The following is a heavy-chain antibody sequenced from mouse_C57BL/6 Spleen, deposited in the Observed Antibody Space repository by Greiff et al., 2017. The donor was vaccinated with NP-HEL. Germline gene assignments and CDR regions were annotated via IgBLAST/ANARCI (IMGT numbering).Heavy chain of an antibody. CDR3: AYSNYWYFDV. Sequence: DVQLQESGPGLVKPSQSLSLTCSVTGYSITSGYYWNWIRQFPGNKLEWMGYISYDGSNNYNPSLKNRISITRDTSKNQFFLKLNSVTTEDTATYYCAYSNYWYFDVWGTGTTVTVSS. V-gene: IGHV3-6*01. D-gene: IGHD2-5*01. CDR2: ISYDGSN. J-gene: IGHJ1*03. CDR1: GYSITSGYY.